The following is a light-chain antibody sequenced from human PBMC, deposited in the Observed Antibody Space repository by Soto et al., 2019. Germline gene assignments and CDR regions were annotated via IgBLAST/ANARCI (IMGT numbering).Light chain of an antibody. J-gene: IGKJ1*01. V-gene: IGKV3-20*01. CDR2: GAS. CDR3: QHYGISPPP. CDR1: QSVKNDY. Sequence: NVLSHSPGTLSLSPGERATLSCRASQSVKNDYLAWYQQRPGLAPRLLIFGASGRATGIPDRFSGSGSETDFTLTISRLEPEDFAVYFCQHYGISPPPFCQG.